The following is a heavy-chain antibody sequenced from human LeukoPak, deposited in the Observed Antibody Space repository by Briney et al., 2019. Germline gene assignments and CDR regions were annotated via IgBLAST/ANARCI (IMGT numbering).Heavy chain of an antibody. CDR3: ARGGFMVRGVIIGYYYYYYMDV. CDR2: INHSGST. D-gene: IGHD3-10*01. V-gene: IGHV4-34*01. Sequence: PSETLSLTCAVYGGSFSGYYWSWIRQPPGRGLEWIGEINHSGSTNYNPSLKSRVTISVDTSKNQFSLKLSSVTAADTAVYYCARGGFMVRGVIIGYYYYYYMDVWGKGTTVTISS. J-gene: IGHJ6*03. CDR1: GGSFSGYY.